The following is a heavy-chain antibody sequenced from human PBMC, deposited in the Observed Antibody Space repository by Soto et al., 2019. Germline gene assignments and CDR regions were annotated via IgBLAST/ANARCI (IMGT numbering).Heavy chain of an antibody. V-gene: IGHV4-61*01. CDR1: GGSITSDLYA. CDR2: FYYTGST. CDR3: ARSMHYSDGSNYSPFDY. Sequence: SETLSLTCTVSGGSITSDLYAWSWIRQPPGKGLEWIGYFYYTGSTNYNPSLKSRVTISIDASKNQFSLRLSSVTAADTAVYYCARSMHYSDGSNYSPFDYWGQGTLVTVSS. J-gene: IGHJ4*02. D-gene: IGHD3-22*01.